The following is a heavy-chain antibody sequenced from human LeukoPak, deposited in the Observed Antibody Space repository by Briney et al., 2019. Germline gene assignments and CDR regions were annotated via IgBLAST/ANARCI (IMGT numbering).Heavy chain of an antibody. Sequence: PGGSLRLSCAASGFTFSSYGMSWVRQAPGKGLEWVSAISGSGGSTYYADSVKGRFTISRDNSKNTLYLQMNSLRAEDTAVYYCARETQRGDGSDYWGQGTLVTVSS. J-gene: IGHJ4*02. CDR2: ISGSGGST. CDR1: GFTFSSYG. CDR3: ARETQRGDGSDY. D-gene: IGHD5-24*01. V-gene: IGHV3-23*01.